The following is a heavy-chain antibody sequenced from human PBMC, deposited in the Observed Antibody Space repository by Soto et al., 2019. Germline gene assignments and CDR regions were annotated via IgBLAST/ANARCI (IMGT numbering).Heavy chain of an antibody. CDR2: ISGSGGST. V-gene: IGHV3-23*01. D-gene: IGHD6-19*01. Sequence: EVQLLESGGGLVQPGGSLRLSCAASGFTFSSYAMSWVRQAPGKGLEWVSAISGSGGSTYYADSVKGRFTISRDNSKNTLYLQMSSLGAAGTAAYYCAKARRDDRSGSGWYSDYWGQGTLVTVSS. CDR1: GFTFSSYA. CDR3: AKARRDDRSGSGWYSDY. J-gene: IGHJ4*02.